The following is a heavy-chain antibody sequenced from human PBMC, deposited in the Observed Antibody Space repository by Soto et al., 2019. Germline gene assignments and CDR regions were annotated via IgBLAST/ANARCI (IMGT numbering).Heavy chain of an antibody. D-gene: IGHD2-15*01. Sequence: SLRLSCAASGFTFSSYAMSWVRQAPGKGLEWVSAISGSGGSTYYADSVKGRFTISRDNSKNTLYLQMNSLRAEDTAVYYCAKEAYCSGSSCIDAFDIWGQGTMVTVSS. V-gene: IGHV3-23*01. J-gene: IGHJ3*02. CDR3: AKEAYCSGSSCIDAFDI. CDR1: GFTFSSYA. CDR2: ISGSGGST.